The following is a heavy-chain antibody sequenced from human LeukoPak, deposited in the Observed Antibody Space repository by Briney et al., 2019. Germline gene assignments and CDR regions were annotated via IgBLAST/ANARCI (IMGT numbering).Heavy chain of an antibody. J-gene: IGHJ4*02. Sequence: SETLSLTCAVYGGSFSGYYWSWIRQPPGKGLEWIGEINHSGSTNYNPSLKSRVTISVDTSKNQFSLKLSSVTAADTAVYYCARGFRKYCSGGSSYQFHGRHYYDSSGYYYWGQGTLVTVSS. CDR2: INHSGST. CDR1: GGSFSGYY. V-gene: IGHV4-34*01. D-gene: IGHD3-22*01. CDR3: ARGFRKYCSGGSSYQFHGRHYYDSSGYYY.